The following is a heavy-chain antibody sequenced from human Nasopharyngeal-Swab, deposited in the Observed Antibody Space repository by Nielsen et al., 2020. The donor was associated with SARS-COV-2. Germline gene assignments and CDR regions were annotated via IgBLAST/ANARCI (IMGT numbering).Heavy chain of an antibody. D-gene: IGHD6-13*01. CDR3: ARIQQQLPGIV. Sequence: SQTLSLTCSIPGDSVSNNRAAWSWIRPSPSRGLEWLGRPYYRSQLNYDYADSVRGRVTVNPDTSRNQVSLHLNSVTPEDTAVYYCARIQQQLPGIVWGQGTMVIVSS. CDR2: PYYRSQLNY. V-gene: IGHV6-1*01. J-gene: IGHJ3*01. CDR1: GDSVSNNRAA.